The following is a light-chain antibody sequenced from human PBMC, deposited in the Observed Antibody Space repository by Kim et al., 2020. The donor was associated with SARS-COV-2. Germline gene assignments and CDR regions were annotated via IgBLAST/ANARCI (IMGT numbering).Light chain of an antibody. CDR2: AAS. Sequence: VGERGTKNGRGRKGSRNYLAWYQHKPGKVHKLLIFAASTVHSGVPSRFSGGGYGTDITLTISSLQPEDVATYYGNMYNNAPWTFGQGTKVDIK. V-gene: IGKV1-27*01. CDR1: KGSRNY. CDR3: NMYNNAPWT. J-gene: IGKJ1*01.